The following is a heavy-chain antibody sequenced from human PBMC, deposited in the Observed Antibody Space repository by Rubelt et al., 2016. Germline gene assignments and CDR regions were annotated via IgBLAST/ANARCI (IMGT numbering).Heavy chain of an antibody. CDR2: ISPYSGDT. J-gene: IGHJ4*02. Sequence: VHLVQSGPELKKPGASMKISCKPSGYAFKSYGIAWVRQAPGQGLEWMGWISPYSGDTNYAQKFQGRVTLTTDLPTTTAYMELTSLRSDDTAVYYCARALGEVTPGYWGQGTLVTVSS. CDR3: ARALGEVTPGY. CDR1: GYAFKSYG. V-gene: IGHV1-18*01. D-gene: IGHD3-16*01.